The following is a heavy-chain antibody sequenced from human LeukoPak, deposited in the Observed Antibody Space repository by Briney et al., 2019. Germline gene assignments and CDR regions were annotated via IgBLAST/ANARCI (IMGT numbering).Heavy chain of an antibody. CDR2: ISAYNVNT. D-gene: IGHD4-23*01. J-gene: IGHJ4*02. CDR1: GYTFTGYG. CDR3: ARVGALDDYGGIAPDY. Sequence: GASVKVSCKASGYTFTGYGISWVRQAPGQGLEWMGWISAYNVNTNYAQKFQGRVTTTRDTSTSTVYMELSSLRSEDTAVYYCARVGALDDYGGIAPDYWGQGTLVTVSS. V-gene: IGHV1-18*01.